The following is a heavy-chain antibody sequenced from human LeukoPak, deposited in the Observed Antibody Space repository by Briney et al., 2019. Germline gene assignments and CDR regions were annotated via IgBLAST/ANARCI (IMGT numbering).Heavy chain of an antibody. CDR3: ARHPPSIPMDV. Sequence: SETLSLTCTVSGGSISSYYWSWIRQPPGKGLEWIGYIYYSGSTNYNPSLKSRVTISVDTSKNQFSLKLSSVTAADTAVYYCARHPPSIPMDVWGQGTTVTVSS. J-gene: IGHJ6*02. V-gene: IGHV4-59*08. CDR2: IYYSGST. CDR1: GGSISSYY.